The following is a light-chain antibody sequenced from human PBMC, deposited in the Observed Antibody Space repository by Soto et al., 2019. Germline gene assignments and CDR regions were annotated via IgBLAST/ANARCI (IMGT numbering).Light chain of an antibody. CDR1: QSVLYNSKNDSY. J-gene: IGKJ5*01. V-gene: IGKV4-1*01. CDR3: QQYNDRPPIT. CDR2: WAS. Sequence: DIVMTQTPDSLAVSLGERATINCKSSQSVLYNSKNDSYLTWYQQKPGQSPKVLIYWASTRESGVPDRFSGSGSGTDFTLTISGLQSEDFAVYYCQQYNDRPPITFGQGTRLEIK.